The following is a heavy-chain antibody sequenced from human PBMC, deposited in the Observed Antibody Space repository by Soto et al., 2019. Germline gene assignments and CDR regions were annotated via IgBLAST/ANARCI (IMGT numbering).Heavy chain of an antibody. CDR1: GFSLSNARMG. Sequence: QVTLKESGPVLVKPTEPLTLSCTVSGFSLSNARMGVSWIRQPPGKALEWLAHIFSNDEKSYSTSLKSRLTISKDTSKSQVVLTMTNMDPVDTATYYCARIRTVRGYLLYYYYGMDVWGQGTTVTVSS. CDR2: IFSNDEK. CDR3: ARIRTVRGYLLYYYYGMDV. J-gene: IGHJ6*02. V-gene: IGHV2-26*01. D-gene: IGHD3-10*01.